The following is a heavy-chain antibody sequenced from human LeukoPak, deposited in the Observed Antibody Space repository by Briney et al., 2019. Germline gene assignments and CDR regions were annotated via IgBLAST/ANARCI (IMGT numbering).Heavy chain of an antibody. CDR1: GFIFSNYW. V-gene: IGHV3-7*03. J-gene: IGHJ3*02. CDR3: ARGGNYYDSSGYYYRDDAFDI. Sequence: GGSLRLSCAASGFIFSNYWMSWVRQAPGKGPEWVADIKGDGSDKYYVGSVKGRFTISRDNAKNSLYLQMNSLRAEDTAVYYCARGGNYYDSSGYYYRDDAFDIWGQGTMVTVSS. D-gene: IGHD3-22*01. CDR2: IKGDGSDK.